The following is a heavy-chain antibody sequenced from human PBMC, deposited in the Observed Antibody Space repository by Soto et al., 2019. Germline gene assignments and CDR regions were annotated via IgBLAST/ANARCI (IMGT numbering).Heavy chain of an antibody. Sequence: SLTCAVSGYSISSGYYWGWIRQPPGKGLEWIGTIYHSGSTFHNPSLKSRVTISVDTSKNQFSLKLRSVTAADTAVYYCAVGYCSSTTCSREYFQHWGQGTLVTVLL. CDR2: IYHSGST. V-gene: IGHV4-38-2*01. D-gene: IGHD2-2*01. CDR1: GYSISSGYY. J-gene: IGHJ1*01. CDR3: AVGYCSSTTCSREYFQH.